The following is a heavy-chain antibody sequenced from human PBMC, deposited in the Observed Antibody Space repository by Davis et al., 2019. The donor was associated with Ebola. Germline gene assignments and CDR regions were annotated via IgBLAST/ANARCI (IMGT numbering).Heavy chain of an antibody. V-gene: IGHV5-10-1*01. CDR1: GYSFTSYW. Sequence: GESLKISCKGSGYSFTSYWISWVRQMPGKGLEWMGRIDPSDSYTDYSPSFQGHVSISADKSINTAYLQWSSLKASDTAMYYCARDRPQYDFWSGYVDYWGQGTLVTVSS. D-gene: IGHD3-3*01. J-gene: IGHJ4*02. CDR3: ARDRPQYDFWSGYVDY. CDR2: IDPSDSYT.